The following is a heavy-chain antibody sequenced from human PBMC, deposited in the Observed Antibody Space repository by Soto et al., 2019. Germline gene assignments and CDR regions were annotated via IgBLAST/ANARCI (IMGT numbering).Heavy chain of an antibody. CDR3: ARVVPGAEAWFGP. J-gene: IGHJ5*02. Sequence: RALVKVSCKTSGYTFSNYGITWVRQAPGQPLEWLGWISLYSDGTNYAQKFQGRVSMTTDTSTTTAYMELRSLRSDDTAVYYCARVVPGAEAWFGPWGQGTLVTVSS. V-gene: IGHV1-18*01. CDR1: GYTFSNYG. D-gene: IGHD2-2*01. CDR2: ISLYSDGT.